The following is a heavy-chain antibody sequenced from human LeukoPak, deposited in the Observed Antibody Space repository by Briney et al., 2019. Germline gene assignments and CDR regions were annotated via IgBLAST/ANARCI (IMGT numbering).Heavy chain of an antibody. J-gene: IGHJ4*02. D-gene: IGHD6-6*01. CDR3: AKVLEQLVPGY. CDR2: ISSSSSYI. Sequence: GGSLRLSCAASGFIFSTYSMNWVRQAPGKGLEWVSYISSSSSYIYYADSVKGRFTISRDNAKNSLYLQMNSLRAEDTAVYYCAKVLEQLVPGYWGQGTLVTVSS. CDR1: GFIFSTYS. V-gene: IGHV3-21*01.